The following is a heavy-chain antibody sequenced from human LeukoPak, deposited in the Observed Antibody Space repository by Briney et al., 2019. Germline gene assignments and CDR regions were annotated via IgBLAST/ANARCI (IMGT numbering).Heavy chain of an antibody. CDR1: GFTFSSYA. CDR3: AKDRTTYYYDSSGFPFDY. J-gene: IGHJ4*02. V-gene: IGHV3-23*01. Sequence: GGSLRLSCVASGFTFSSYAMSWVRQAPGKGPEWVSAISGSGGSTYYADSVKGRFTISRDNPKNTVYVQMNSLRAEDTAVYYCAKDRTTYYYDSSGFPFDYWGQGTLVTVSS. D-gene: IGHD3-22*01. CDR2: ISGSGGST.